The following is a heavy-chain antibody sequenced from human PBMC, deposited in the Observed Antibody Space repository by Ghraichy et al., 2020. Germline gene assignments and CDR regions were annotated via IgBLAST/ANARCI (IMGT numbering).Heavy chain of an antibody. CDR2: IPYDGNNK. V-gene: IGHV3-30*01. CDR1: GFTFSNFA. J-gene: IGHJ6*02. Sequence: GGSLRLSCAASGFTFSNFAMHWVRQASGKGLEWVAVIPYDGNNKYYADSVKGRFTISRDNSKDTLYLQMNSLRAEDTAVYYCARRGSVVVTSYYYGMDVWGRGNTVTVSS. D-gene: IGHD2-21*02. CDR3: ARRGSVVVTSYYYGMDV.